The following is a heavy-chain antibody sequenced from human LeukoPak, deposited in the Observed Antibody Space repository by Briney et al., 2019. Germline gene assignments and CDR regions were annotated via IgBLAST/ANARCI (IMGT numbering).Heavy chain of an antibody. V-gene: IGHV1-69*13. CDR3: ARVLYDSSGYYGAFDY. J-gene: IGHJ4*02. CDR1: GYTFTDYY. Sequence: EASVKVSCKASGYTFTDYYMHWVRQAPGQGLEWMGGIIPIFGTANYAQKFQGRVTITADESTSTAYMELSSLRSEDTAVYYCARVLYDSSGYYGAFDYWGQGTLVTVSS. CDR2: IIPIFGTA. D-gene: IGHD3-22*01.